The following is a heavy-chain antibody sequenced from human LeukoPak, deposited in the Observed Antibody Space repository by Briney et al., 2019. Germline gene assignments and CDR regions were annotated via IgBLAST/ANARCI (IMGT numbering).Heavy chain of an antibody. J-gene: IGHJ4*02. CDR2: TFYSGST. CDR1: GGSISSSSYF. V-gene: IGHV4-39*01. CDR3: ARQMNTVTADY. Sequence: SGTLSLTRTVSGGSISSSSYFWGWIRQPPGKGLEWIGSTFYSGSTYYNPSLNSRVTISIDTSKNQFSLRLSSVTAADTAVYYCARQMNTVTADYWGQGTLVTVSS. D-gene: IGHD4-17*01.